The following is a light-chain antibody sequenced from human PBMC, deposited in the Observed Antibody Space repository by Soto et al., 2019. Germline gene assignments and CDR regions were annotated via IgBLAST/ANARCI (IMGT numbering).Light chain of an antibody. CDR1: QSVSSSY. J-gene: IGKJ2*01. V-gene: IGKV3-20*01. CDR2: GAS. Sequence: EIVLTQSPGTLSLSPGERATLSCRASQSVSSSYLAWYQQKPGQAPRLLIYGASSSATGIPDRFSGSGSGTAFTLTISRLEPEDFAGYYCQQYGSSPYTFGQGTKLEIK. CDR3: QQYGSSPYT.